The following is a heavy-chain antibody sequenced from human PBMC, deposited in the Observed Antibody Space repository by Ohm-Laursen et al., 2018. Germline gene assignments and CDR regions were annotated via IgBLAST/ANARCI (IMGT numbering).Heavy chain of an antibody. V-gene: IGHV4-61*01. Sequence: GTLSLTCTVSGGSVGSGSYYWSWIRQPPGKGLEWIGYIYYSGSTNYNPSLKSRVSTSVDTSKNQFSLKLSSVTAADTAVYFCAMKIPGSRPFDYWGQGTLVTVSS. J-gene: IGHJ4*02. CDR2: IYYSGST. CDR1: GGSVGSGSYY. D-gene: IGHD2-2*02. CDR3: AMKIPGSRPFDY.